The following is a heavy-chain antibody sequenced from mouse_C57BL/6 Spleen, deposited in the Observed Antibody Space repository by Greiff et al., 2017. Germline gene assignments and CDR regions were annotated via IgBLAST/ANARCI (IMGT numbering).Heavy chain of an antibody. Sequence: DVKLVESGGGLVKPGGSLKLSCAASGFTFSDYGMHWVRQAPEKGLEWVAYISSGSSTIYYADTVKGRFTISRDNAKNTLFLQMTSRRSEDTAMYYCARTGTNYWGQGTTLTVSS. D-gene: IGHD4-1*01. J-gene: IGHJ2*01. CDR1: GFTFSDYG. CDR2: ISSGSSTI. CDR3: ARTGTNY. V-gene: IGHV5-17*01.